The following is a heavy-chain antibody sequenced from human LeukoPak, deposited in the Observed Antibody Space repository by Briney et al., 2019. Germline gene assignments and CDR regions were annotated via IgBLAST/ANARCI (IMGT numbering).Heavy chain of an antibody. V-gene: IGHV1-2*02. D-gene: IGHD2-21*02. J-gene: IGHJ4*02. CDR3: ASPLSGDRGNMVDY. Sequence: ASVKVSCKASGYTFTGYYMHWVRQAPGQGLEWMGWINPNSGGTNYAQKFQGRVTMTRDASISTAYMELSRLRSDDTAVYYCASPLSGDRGNMVDYWGQGTLVTVSS. CDR2: INPNSGGT. CDR1: GYTFTGYY.